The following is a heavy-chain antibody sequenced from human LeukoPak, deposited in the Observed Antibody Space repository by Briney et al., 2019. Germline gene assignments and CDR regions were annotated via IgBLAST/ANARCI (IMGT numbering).Heavy chain of an antibody. CDR1: GYTFTSYG. V-gene: IGHV1-8*02. Sequence: GASVKVSCKASGYTFTSYGISWVRQATGQGLEWMGWMNPNSGNTGYAQKFQGRVTMTRNTSISTAYMELSSLRSEDTAVYYCARGRLRFLGFDYWGQGTLVTVSS. D-gene: IGHD3-3*01. CDR2: MNPNSGNT. CDR3: ARGRLRFLGFDY. J-gene: IGHJ4*02.